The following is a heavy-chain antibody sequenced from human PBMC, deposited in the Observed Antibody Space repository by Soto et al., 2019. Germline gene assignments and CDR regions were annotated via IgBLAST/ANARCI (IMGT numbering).Heavy chain of an antibody. CDR2: INRSGAT. Sequence: QGHLQQWGAGLLKPSETLSLTCAVYDGSFSDFNWSWIRQPPGKGLEWIGEINRSGATNYNPSLKSRVTITVDTSNNQFSLKVSSVTAEDTAVYYCARGRPGVRGIRFDSLGQGTLVTVYS. D-gene: IGHD3-10*01. CDR1: DGSFSDFN. V-gene: IGHV4-34*01. J-gene: IGHJ4*02. CDR3: ARGRPGVRGIRFDS.